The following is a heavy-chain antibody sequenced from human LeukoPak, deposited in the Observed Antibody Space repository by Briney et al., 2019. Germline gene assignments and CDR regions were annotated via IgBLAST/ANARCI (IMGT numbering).Heavy chain of an antibody. D-gene: IGHD6-6*01. CDR1: GFTFSSYW. CDR3: ARVRTWQLEGGDY. J-gene: IGHJ4*02. V-gene: IGHV3-7*01. Sequence: GGSLRLSCAASGFTFSSYWMSWVRQAPGKGLEWVANIKQDGSEKYYVDSVKGRFTISRDNSKNTLYLQMNSLRAGDTAVYYCARVRTWQLEGGDYWGQGTLVTVSS. CDR2: IKQDGSEK.